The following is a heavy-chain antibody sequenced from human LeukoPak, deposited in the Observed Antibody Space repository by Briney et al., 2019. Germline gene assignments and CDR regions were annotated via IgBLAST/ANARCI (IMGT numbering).Heavy chain of an antibody. CDR2: ISYDGSNK. D-gene: IGHD3-3*01. CDR1: GFTFSSYA. J-gene: IGHJ4*02. V-gene: IGHV3-30-3*01. Sequence: TGGSLRLSCAASGFTFSSYAMHWVRQAPGKGLEWVAVISYDGSNKYYADSVKGRFTISRDNSKNTLYLQMNSLRSEDTAVYYCASHLRFLEWLPSYFDYWGQGTLVTVSS. CDR3: ASHLRFLEWLPSYFDY.